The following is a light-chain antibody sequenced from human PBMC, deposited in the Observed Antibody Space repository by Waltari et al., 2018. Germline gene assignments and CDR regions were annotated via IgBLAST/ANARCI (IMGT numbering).Light chain of an antibody. Sequence: QSALTQPASVSGSPGQSITISCTGTSSDVGGYNYVSWYQQHPGKAPNLMIYDVSKRPSGVSNRFSGSKAGNPASLTISGRQAEDEADYYCSSYTSSSTYVFGTGTKVTVL. CDR1: SSDVGGYNY. CDR3: SSYTSSSTYV. J-gene: IGLJ1*01. CDR2: DVS. V-gene: IGLV2-14*01.